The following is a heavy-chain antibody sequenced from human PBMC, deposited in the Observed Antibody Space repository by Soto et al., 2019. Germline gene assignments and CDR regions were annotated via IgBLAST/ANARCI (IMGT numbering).Heavy chain of an antibody. CDR3: ARDLGDYGSGSYYSGSDYYYGMDV. CDR2: IYYSGST. CDR1: GGSISSGGYY. Sequence: SETLSLTCTVSGGSISSGGYYWSWIRQHPGKGLERIGYIYYSGSTYYNPSLKSRVTISVDTSKNQFSLKLSSVTAADTAVYYCARDLGDYGSGSYYSGSDYYYGMDVWGQGTTVTVSS. V-gene: IGHV4-31*03. J-gene: IGHJ6*02. D-gene: IGHD3-10*01.